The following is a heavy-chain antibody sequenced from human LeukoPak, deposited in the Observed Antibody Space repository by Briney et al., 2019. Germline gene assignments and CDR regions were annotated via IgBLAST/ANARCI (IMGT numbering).Heavy chain of an antibody. V-gene: IGHV1-69*13. J-gene: IGHJ5*02. D-gene: IGHD6-13*01. CDR2: IIPIFGTA. CDR3: ARDKRGSSWYSDWFDP. CDR1: GGTFNSYA. Sequence: ASVKVSCKASGGTFNSYAISWVRQAPGQGLEWMGGIIPIFGTANYAQKFQGRVTITADESTSTAYMELSSLRSEDTAVYYCARDKRGSSWYSDWFDPWGQGTLVTVSS.